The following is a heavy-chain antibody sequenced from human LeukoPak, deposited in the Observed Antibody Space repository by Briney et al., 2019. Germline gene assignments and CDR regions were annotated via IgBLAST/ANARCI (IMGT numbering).Heavy chain of an antibody. V-gene: IGHV4-59*01. CDR1: GDSFSDYY. Sequence: SETLSLSCTFSGDSFSDYYWTWVRRPPGGTLEWIGHIYYRGSTKYNPSLKNRVSISVDTSKNQVSLTLTSVTAADTAVYYCARAMRWTSGPVELGWFDRWGQGTQVTVSS. CDR2: IYYRGST. D-gene: IGHD1-1*01. J-gene: IGHJ5*02. CDR3: ARAMRWTSGPVELGWFDR.